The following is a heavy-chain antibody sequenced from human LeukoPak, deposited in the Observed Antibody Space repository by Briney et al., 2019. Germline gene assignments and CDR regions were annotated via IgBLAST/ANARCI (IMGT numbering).Heavy chain of an antibody. CDR2: INHSGST. J-gene: IGHJ4*02. D-gene: IGHD5-18*01. V-gene: IGHV4-34*01. Sequence: SETLSLTCAVYGGSFSGYYWSWIRQPPGKGLEWIGEINHSGSTNYNPSLKGRVTISVDTSKNQFSLKLSSVTAADTAVYYCARVRSYGLYYSDYWGQGTLVTVSS. CDR1: GGSFSGYY. CDR3: ARVRSYGLYYSDY.